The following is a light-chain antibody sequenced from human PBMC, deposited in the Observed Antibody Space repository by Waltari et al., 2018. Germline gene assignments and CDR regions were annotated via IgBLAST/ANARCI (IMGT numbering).Light chain of an antibody. J-gene: IGKJ3*01. CDR1: QSIRSY. Sequence: DIQMTQSPSSLSASVGDRVTITCPASQSIRSYLNWYQQKPGKAPKLLIYAASSLQSGVPSRFSGSGSGTDFTLTISSLQPEDFATYYCQQSYSTPLTFGPGTKVDIK. CDR3: QQSYSTPLT. V-gene: IGKV1-39*01. CDR2: AAS.